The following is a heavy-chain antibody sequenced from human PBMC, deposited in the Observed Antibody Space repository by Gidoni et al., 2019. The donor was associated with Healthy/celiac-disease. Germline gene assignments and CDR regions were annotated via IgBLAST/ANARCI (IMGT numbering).Heavy chain of an antibody. V-gene: IGHV4-34*01. D-gene: IGHD3-10*01. Sequence: QVQLQQWGAGLLKPSETLSLTCAVYGGSFSGYYWSWIRQPPGKGLEWIGEINHSGSTNYNPSLKSRVTISVDTSKNQFSLKLSSVTAADTAVYYCARGFRGVIRRPFDYWGQGTLVTVSS. J-gene: IGHJ4*02. CDR2: INHSGST. CDR3: ARGFRGVIRRPFDY. CDR1: GGSFSGYY.